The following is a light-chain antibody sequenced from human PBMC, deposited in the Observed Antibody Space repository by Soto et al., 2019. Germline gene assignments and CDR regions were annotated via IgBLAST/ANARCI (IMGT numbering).Light chain of an antibody. CDR1: QSVSSSY. CDR3: QQYVTSPRT. V-gene: IGKV3-20*01. Sequence: EIVLTQSPGTLSLSPGERATLSCRASQSVSSSYLAWYQQKPGQAPRLLMYATSNRATDIPDRFSGSGSGTDFALTISRLEAEGFAVYYCQQYVTSPRTFGQGTKVEIK. CDR2: ATS. J-gene: IGKJ1*01.